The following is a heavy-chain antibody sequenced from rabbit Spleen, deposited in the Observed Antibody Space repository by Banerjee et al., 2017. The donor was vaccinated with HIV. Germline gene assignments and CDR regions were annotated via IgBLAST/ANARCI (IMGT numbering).Heavy chain of an antibody. J-gene: IGHJ4*01. CDR2: IYTGSSDVT. CDR1: GFSFSSSYC. D-gene: IGHD4-2*01. Sequence: QEQLVESGGGLVQPEGSLTLTCTASGFSFSSSYCMCWVRQAPGKGLEWIACIYTGSSDVTYYATWARGRFTISRPSSASVTLQVTSLTAADTATYFCARDLVAVIGWNFNLWGQGTLVTVS. V-gene: IGHV1S45*01. CDR3: ARDLVAVIGWNFNL.